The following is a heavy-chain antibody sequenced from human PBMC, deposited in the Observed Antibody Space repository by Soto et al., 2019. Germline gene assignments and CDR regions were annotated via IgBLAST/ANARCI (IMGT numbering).Heavy chain of an antibody. D-gene: IGHD1-26*01. CDR3: ARDRLGATGDY. V-gene: IGHV1-18*01. J-gene: IGHJ4*02. Sequence: ASVKVSCKASGYTFSSYGITWVRQAPEQGLEWMGWISGYNGNTKYGQNVQGRVTMTTDTSTSTSYMELRSLRSDDTAVYFCARDRLGATGDYWGQGTLVTVSS. CDR1: GYTFSSYG. CDR2: ISGYNGNT.